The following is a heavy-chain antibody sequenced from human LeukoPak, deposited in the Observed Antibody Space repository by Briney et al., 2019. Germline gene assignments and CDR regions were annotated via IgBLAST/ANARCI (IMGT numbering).Heavy chain of an antibody. CDR3: ASYDILTGPLY. CDR2: IYYSGST. Sequence: SETLSLTCTVSGGSISSYYWSWIRQPPGKGLEWIGYIYYSGSTNYNPSLKSRVTISVDTSKNQFSLKLSSVTAADTAVYYCASYDILTGPLYWGQGTLVTVSS. CDR1: GGSISSYY. V-gene: IGHV4-59*08. J-gene: IGHJ4*02. D-gene: IGHD3-9*01.